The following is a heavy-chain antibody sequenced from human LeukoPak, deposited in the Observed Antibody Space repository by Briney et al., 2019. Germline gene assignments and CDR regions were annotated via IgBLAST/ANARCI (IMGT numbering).Heavy chain of an antibody. V-gene: IGHV4-61*05. J-gene: IGHJ3*02. CDR2: IYYSGST. CDR1: GGSISSSSYY. Sequence: PSETLSLTCTVSGGSISSSSYYWGWIRQPPGKGLEWIGYIYYSGSTNYNPSLKSRVTISVDTSKNQFSLKLSSVTAADTAVYYCASPRHDFWGGHLDAFDIWGQGTMVTVSS. CDR3: ASPRHDFWGGHLDAFDI. D-gene: IGHD3-3*01.